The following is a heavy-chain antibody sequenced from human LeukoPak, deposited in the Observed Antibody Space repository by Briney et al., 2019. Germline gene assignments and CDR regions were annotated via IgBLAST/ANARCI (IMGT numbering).Heavy chain of an antibody. Sequence: PGGSLRLSCAASGFALSSHWMTWVRQVPGRGPEWVANVNRDGSEPYYLDSVKGRFTISKDNAKNSLYLQMNSLTAEDTALYHCARNNGMDVWGQGTTVTVSS. CDR2: VNRDGSEP. CDR1: GFALSSHW. V-gene: IGHV3-7*03. J-gene: IGHJ6*02. CDR3: ARNNGMDV.